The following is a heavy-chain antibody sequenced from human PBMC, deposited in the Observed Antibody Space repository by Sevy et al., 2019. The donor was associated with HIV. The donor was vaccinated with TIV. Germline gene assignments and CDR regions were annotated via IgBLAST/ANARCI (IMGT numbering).Heavy chain of an antibody. CDR3: ARGGYYYDNAAYYALDS. CDR1: GFTFSNYA. CDR2: IWSDGAYQ. D-gene: IGHD3-22*01. Sequence: GSLRLSCAATGFTFSNYAMHWVRQAPGKGMEWVAIIWSDGAYQYHGDSVKGRFTISRDNSKNTLYLQMNNVRVEDTAVYYCARGGYYYDNAAYYALDSWGQGTLVTVFS. V-gene: IGHV3-33*01. J-gene: IGHJ4*02.